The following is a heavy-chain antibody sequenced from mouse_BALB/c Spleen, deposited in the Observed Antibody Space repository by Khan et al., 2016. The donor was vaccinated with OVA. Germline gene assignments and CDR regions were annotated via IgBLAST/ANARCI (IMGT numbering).Heavy chain of an antibody. CDR2: INPRSSYT. CDR1: GYTFTSNT. V-gene: IGHV1-4*01. J-gene: IGHJ4*01. Sequence: VQLVESGAELARPGASVKMSCKASGYTFTSNTMHWVKQRPGQGLEWIGYINPRSSYTNYNQKFKDKATLTADKSSSTAYMQLSSLTFEDSAVYYCARRTTGDAMDYWGQGTSVTVSS. CDR3: ARRTTGDAMDY. D-gene: IGHD2-14*01.